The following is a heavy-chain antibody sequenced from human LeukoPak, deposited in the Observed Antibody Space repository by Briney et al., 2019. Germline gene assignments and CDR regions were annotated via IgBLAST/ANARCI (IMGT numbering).Heavy chain of an antibody. J-gene: IGHJ6*02. V-gene: IGHV3-30*18. CDR1: GFTFRSYG. CDR3: ANCRRDGYNQWYYGMDV. CDR2: ISDDGSYK. D-gene: IGHD5-24*01. Sequence: SGGSLRLSCAASGFTFRSYGMHWVRQAPGKGLEWVAVISDDGSYKYYADPVKGRFTISRDDFKNTLYLQMNSLRTEDTAVYYCANCRRDGYNQWYYGMDVWGQGTTVTVSS.